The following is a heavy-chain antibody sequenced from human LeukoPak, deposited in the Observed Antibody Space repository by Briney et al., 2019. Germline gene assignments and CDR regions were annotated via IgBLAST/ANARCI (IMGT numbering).Heavy chain of an antibody. CDR1: GFTFSDSS. J-gene: IGHJ4*02. V-gene: IGHV3-73*01. D-gene: IGHD3-10*01. Sequence: PGGSLRLSCAASGFTFSDSSMHWVRQASGKGLEWVGHIRNKPNNHATAYPASVKGRFTISRDDSKSTAYLQMSSLKTEDTAVYYCATSLGATINYWGQGTLVTVSS. CDR3: ATSLGATINY. CDR2: IRNKPNNHAT.